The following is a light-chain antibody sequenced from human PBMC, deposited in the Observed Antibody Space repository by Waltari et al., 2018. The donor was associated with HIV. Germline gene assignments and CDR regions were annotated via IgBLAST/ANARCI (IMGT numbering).Light chain of an antibody. J-gene: IGLJ1*01. CDR1: TRDVGGYKY. V-gene: IGLV2-14*01. CDR2: EVS. CDR3: SSYTSRNTRV. Sequence: QSALTQPASVSGSPGQSITISCTGTTRDVGGYKYVSWYQQHPDKAPKLVVYEVSNRPSGISIRFSGSKSGNTASLTISGLQAEDEADYYCSSYTSRNTRVFGTGTKVTVL.